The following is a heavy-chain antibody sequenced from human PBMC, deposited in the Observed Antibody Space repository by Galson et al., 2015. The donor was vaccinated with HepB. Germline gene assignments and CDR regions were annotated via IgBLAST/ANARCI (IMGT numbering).Heavy chain of an antibody. V-gene: IGHV4-34*01. CDR3: ARSRGGNMIVHRGYFQH. CDR2: INHSGST. CDR1: GGSFSGYY. D-gene: IGHD3-22*01. J-gene: IGHJ1*01. Sequence: ETLSLTCAVYGGSFSGYYWSWIRQPPGKGLEWIGEINHSGSTNYNPSLKSRVTISVDTSKNQFSLKLSSVTAADTAVYYCARSRGGNMIVHRGYFQHWGQGTLVAVSS.